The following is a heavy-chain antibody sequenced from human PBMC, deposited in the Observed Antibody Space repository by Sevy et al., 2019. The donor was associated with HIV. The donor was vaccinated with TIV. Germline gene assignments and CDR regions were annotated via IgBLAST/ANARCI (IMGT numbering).Heavy chain of an antibody. CDR3: ARDCSSTSCLWGLDV. J-gene: IGHJ6*02. CDR2: IKLDGSEK. D-gene: IGHD2-2*01. V-gene: IGHV3-7*03. CDR1: GFTFSNYW. Sequence: GGSLRLSCAASGFTFSNYWMSWVRQAPGKGLEWVANIKLDGSEKYYVDSVKGRFTISRDNAKNSLYLQMNSLRAEDTALYYCARDCSSTSCLWGLDVWGQGITFTVSS.